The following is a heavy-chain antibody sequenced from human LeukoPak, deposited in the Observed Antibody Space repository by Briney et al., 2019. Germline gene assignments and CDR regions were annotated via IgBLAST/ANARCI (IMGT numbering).Heavy chain of an antibody. D-gene: IGHD4-17*01. CDR1: GFTFSSYA. Sequence: PGGSLRLSCAVSGFTFSSYAMTWVRQAPGKGLEWVSAISGSGGSTYYADSVKGRFTISRDNAKNSLYLQMNSLRAEDTAVYYCARENGDSASDYWGQGTLVTVSS. CDR3: ARENGDSASDY. J-gene: IGHJ4*02. V-gene: IGHV3-23*01. CDR2: ISGSGGST.